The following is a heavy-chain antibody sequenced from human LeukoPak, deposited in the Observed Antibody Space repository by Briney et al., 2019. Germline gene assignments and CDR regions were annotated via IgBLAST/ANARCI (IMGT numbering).Heavy chain of an antibody. CDR3: AVRDSSGSNGMDV. CDR2: IYHSGST. D-gene: IGHD3-22*01. J-gene: IGHJ6*02. Sequence: PSGTLSLTCAVSGGSISSSNFWSWVRQPPGKGLEWIGYIYHSGSTYYNPSLKSRVTISVDRSKNQFSLKLSSVTAADTAVYYCAVRDSSGSNGMDVWGQGTTVTVSS. V-gene: IGHV4-4*02. CDR1: GGSISSSNF.